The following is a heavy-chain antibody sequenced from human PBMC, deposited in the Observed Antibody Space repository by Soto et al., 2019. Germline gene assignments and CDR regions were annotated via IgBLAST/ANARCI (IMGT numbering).Heavy chain of an antibody. V-gene: IGHV4-39*01. CDR1: GGSISSSSYY. Sequence: QLQLQESGPGLVKPSETLSLTCTVSGGSISSSSYYWGWIRQPPGKGLEWIGSIYYSGSTYYNPSLKSRVTISVDTSKNQFPLRLSSVTAADTAVYYCARLAPPTGMDVWGQGTTVTVSS. J-gene: IGHJ6*02. CDR2: IYYSGST. CDR3: ARLAPPTGMDV.